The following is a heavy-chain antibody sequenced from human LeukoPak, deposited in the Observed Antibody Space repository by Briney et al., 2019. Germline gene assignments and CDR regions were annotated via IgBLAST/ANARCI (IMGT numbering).Heavy chain of an antibody. CDR2: IYYSGIT. J-gene: IGHJ3*02. Sequence: SETLSLTCTVSGGSISATGYFWGWIHQPPGKGLEWIGSIYYSGITHYNPSLKSRVTISVDTSKNQFSLKLSSVTAADTAVYYCARVDLQNAFDIWGQGTVVIVSS. CDR1: GGSISATGYF. CDR3: ARVDLQNAFDI. V-gene: IGHV4-39*07. D-gene: IGHD3/OR15-3a*01.